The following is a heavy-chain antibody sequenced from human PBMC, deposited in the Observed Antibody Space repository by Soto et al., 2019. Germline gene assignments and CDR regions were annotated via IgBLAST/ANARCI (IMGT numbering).Heavy chain of an antibody. CDR1: GGSISSGGYY. D-gene: IGHD3-10*01. J-gene: IGHJ6*02. Sequence: QVQLQESGPGLVKPSETLSLICTVSGGSISSGGYYWSLIRQHPGKGLEWIGYIYYSGTTYYNPPLKSQVTRPVDTSKNQFSLKLSSVTAADTAGYYCARSTWFGDLSPTGWNYYGMDVWGQGTTVTVSS. CDR3: ARSTWFGDLSPTGWNYYGMDV. CDR2: IYYSGTT. V-gene: IGHV4-31*01.